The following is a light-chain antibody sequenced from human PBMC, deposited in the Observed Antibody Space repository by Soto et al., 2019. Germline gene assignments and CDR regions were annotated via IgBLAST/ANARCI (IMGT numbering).Light chain of an antibody. Sequence: QSVLTQPPSASGSPGQSVTISCTGTSSDVGGYNFVAWYQQHPGKAPKLMISEVSKRPSGVPDRFSGSKSGNTASLTVSGLQAEDEADYYRSSYAGSNIFVFGTGTKITVL. CDR2: EVS. CDR1: SSDVGGYNF. J-gene: IGLJ1*01. V-gene: IGLV2-8*01. CDR3: SSYAGSNIFV.